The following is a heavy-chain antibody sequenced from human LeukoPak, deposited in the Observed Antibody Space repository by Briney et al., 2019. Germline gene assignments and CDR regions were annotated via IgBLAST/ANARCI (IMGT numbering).Heavy chain of an antibody. V-gene: IGHV3-30*18. CDR1: GFTFSSYG. Sequence: PGRSLRLSCAASGFTFSSYGMHWVRQAPGKGLEWVAVISYDGSNKYYADSVKGRFTISRDNSKNTLYLQMNSLRAEDTAVYCCAKAETWIQLWLLGYWGQGTLVTVSS. D-gene: IGHD5-18*01. J-gene: IGHJ4*02. CDR3: AKAETWIQLWLLGY. CDR2: ISYDGSNK.